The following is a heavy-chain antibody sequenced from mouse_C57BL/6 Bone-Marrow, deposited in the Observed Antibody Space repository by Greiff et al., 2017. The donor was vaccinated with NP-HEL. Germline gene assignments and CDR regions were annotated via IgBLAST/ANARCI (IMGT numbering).Heavy chain of an antibody. CDR3: ARRIYYGNFYAMDY. CDR2: INPSSGYT. V-gene: IGHV1-4*01. J-gene: IGHJ4*01. Sequence: VQLQQSGAELARPGASVKMSCKASGYTFTSYTMHWVKQRPGQGLEWIGYINPSSGYTKYNQKFKDKATLTADKSSSTAYMQLSSLTSEYSAVYYCARRIYYGNFYAMDYWGQGTSVTVSS. CDR1: GYTFTSYT. D-gene: IGHD2-1*01.